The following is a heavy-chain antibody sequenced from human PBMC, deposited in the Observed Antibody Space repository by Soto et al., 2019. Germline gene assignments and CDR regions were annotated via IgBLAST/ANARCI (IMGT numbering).Heavy chain of an antibody. CDR3: ASELCGYSQD. D-gene: IGHD5-18*01. V-gene: IGHV3-7*03. CDR2: IKQDGSEK. CDR1: VFSFSSYW. J-gene: IGHJ4*02. Sequence: PGGSLRLSCVASVFSFSSYWMSCVRQAPGKGLEWVANIKQDGSEKYYVDSVKGRFTISRDNAKNSLYLQMNSLRAEDTAVYYCASELCGYSQDWRQGSLVTV.